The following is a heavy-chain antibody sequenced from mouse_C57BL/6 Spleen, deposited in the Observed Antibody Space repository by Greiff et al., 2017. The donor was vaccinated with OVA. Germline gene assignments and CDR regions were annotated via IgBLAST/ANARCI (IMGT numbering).Heavy chain of an antibody. CDR3: ARLTTTLDY. CDR1: GYSFTGYY. CDR2: INPSTGGT. J-gene: IGHJ2*01. Sequence: VQLQQSGPELVKPGASVKISCTASGYSFTGYYMNWVKQSPEKSLEWIGEINPSTGGTTYNQKFTAKATLTVDKSSSTAYMQLKSLTSEDSAVYYCARLTTTLDYWGQGTTLTVSS. V-gene: IGHV1-42*01. D-gene: IGHD2-13*01.